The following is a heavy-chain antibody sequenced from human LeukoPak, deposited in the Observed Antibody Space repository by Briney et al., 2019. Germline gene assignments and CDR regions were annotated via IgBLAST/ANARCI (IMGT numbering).Heavy chain of an antibody. CDR3: AQRSPSY. CDR1: GFTVNSND. V-gene: IGHV3-66*01. D-gene: IGHD3-10*01. J-gene: IGHJ4*02. Sequence: GGSLRLSCTVSGFTVNSNDMNWVRQAPGKGLEWVSLIYISGVTKYADSVQGRFTLSRDNSKNTLYLQMNSLRAEDTAVYYCAQRSPSYWGQGTLVTVSS. CDR2: IYISGVT.